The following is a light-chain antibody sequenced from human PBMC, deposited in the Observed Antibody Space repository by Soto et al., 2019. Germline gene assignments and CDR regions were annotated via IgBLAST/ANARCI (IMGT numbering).Light chain of an antibody. V-gene: IGLV1-40*01. CDR1: SSNIGAGYD. CDR3: QSYDSSLSASEVL. CDR2: GNN. Sequence: QSVLTQPPSVSGAPGQRVTISCTGSSSNIGAGYDVHWYQQLPGTAPKLLIFGNNNRPSGVPDRFSGSKSGTSASLAITGLQAEDEADYYCQSYDSSLSASEVLFGGGTKLTVL. J-gene: IGLJ2*01.